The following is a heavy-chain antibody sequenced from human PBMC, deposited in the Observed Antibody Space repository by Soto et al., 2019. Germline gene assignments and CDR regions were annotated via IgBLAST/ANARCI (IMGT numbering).Heavy chain of an antibody. CDR2: IYYSGST. Sequence: SETLSLTCTVSGGSISSYYWSWIRQPPGKGLEWIGYIYYSGSTNYNPSLKSRVTISVDTSKNQFSLKLSSVTAADTAVYYCASTGVVTALPYYYYGMDVWGQGTTVTVS. D-gene: IGHD2-21*02. J-gene: IGHJ6*02. CDR3: ASTGVVTALPYYYYGMDV. V-gene: IGHV4-59*01. CDR1: GGSISSYY.